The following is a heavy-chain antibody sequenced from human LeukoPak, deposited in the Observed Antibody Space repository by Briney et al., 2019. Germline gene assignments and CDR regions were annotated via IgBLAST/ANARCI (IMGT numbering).Heavy chain of an antibody. CDR2: IIPILGIA. D-gene: IGHD6-25*01. Sequence: ASVKVSCKASGGTFSSYAISWVRQAPGQGLEWMGRIIPILGIANYAQKFQGRVTITADKSTSTAYMELSSLRSEDTAVYYCARDRTADSSGRRGPEYFDYWGQGTLVTVSS. CDR3: ARDRTADSSGRRGPEYFDY. V-gene: IGHV1-69*04. J-gene: IGHJ4*02. CDR1: GGTFSSYA.